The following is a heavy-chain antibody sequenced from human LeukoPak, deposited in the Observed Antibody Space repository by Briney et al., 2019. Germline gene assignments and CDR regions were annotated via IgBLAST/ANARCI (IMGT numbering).Heavy chain of an antibody. CDR2: IYTSGST. CDR1: GGSISSGSYY. J-gene: IGHJ4*02. CDR3: ARTHYRDYDFWSGYYSPGHFDY. Sequence: SETLSLTCTVAGGSISSGSYYWSWIRQPAGKGLEWIGRIYTSGSTNYNPSLKSRVTLSVDTSKNQFSLKLSSVTAADTAVYYCARTHYRDYDFWSGYYSPGHFDYWGQGTLVTVSS. D-gene: IGHD3-3*01. V-gene: IGHV4-61*02.